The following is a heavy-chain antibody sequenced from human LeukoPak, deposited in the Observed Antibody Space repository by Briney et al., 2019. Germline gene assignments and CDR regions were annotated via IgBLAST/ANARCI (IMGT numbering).Heavy chain of an antibody. CDR3: ARAGDYYDSSGYFYH. J-gene: IGHJ4*02. CDR1: GSTFSSYW. Sequence: GGSLRLSCAASGSTFSSYWMSWVRQAPGKGLEWVANIKQDGSEKYYVDSVKGRFTISRDNAKNSLYLQMNSLRAEDTAVYYCARAGDYYDSSGYFYHWGQGTLVTVSS. D-gene: IGHD3-22*01. V-gene: IGHV3-7*01. CDR2: IKQDGSEK.